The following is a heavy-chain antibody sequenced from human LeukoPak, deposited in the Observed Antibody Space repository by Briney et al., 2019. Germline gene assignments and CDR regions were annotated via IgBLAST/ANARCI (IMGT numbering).Heavy chain of an antibody. CDR3: THTVDYGGNPNDY. D-gene: IGHD4-23*01. CDR2: IYWNDDK. J-gene: IGHJ4*02. V-gene: IGHV2-5*01. Sequence: SGPTLVKPTQTLTLTCTFPDFSLSSGVVGVGWIRQPPGKALEWLALIYWNDDKRYSPSLKNRLTITKDTSENQVVLTLTNMEPVDTATYYCTHTVDYGGNPNDYWGQGTLVTVSS. CDR1: DFSLSSGVVG.